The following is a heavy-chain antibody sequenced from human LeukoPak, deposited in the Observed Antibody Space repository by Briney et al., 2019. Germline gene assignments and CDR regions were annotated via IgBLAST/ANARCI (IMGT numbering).Heavy chain of an antibody. J-gene: IGHJ4*02. Sequence: ASVKVPCKASGYAFTSYGISWVRQAPGQGLEWMGWISAYNGNTNYAQKLQGRVTMTTDTSTSTAYMELRSLRSDDTAVYYCARAPPTTVMYYFDYWGQGTLVTVSS. D-gene: IGHD4-17*01. CDR3: ARAPPTTVMYYFDY. CDR1: GYAFTSYG. V-gene: IGHV1-18*01. CDR2: ISAYNGNT.